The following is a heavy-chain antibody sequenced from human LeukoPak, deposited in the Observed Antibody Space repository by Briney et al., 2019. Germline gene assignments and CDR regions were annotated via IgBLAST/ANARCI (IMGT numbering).Heavy chain of an antibody. Sequence: PGRSLRLSCAASGFTFSSYAMHWVRQAPGKGLEWVAVISYDGSNKYYADSVKGRFTISRHNSKNTLYLQMNSLRAEDTAVYYCARVPGTSASSLWGQGTLVTVSS. CDR2: ISYDGSNK. J-gene: IGHJ4*02. V-gene: IGHV3-30*14. CDR3: ARVPGTSASSL. CDR1: GFTFSSYA.